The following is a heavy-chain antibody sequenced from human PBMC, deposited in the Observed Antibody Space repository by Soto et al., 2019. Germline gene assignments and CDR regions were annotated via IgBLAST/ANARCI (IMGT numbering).Heavy chain of an antibody. CDR1: GFTFTSSA. CDR3: AKDEVGSWYYLKYFDY. J-gene: IGHJ4*02. Sequence: SVKVSCKASGFTFTSSAVQWVRQARGQRLEWIGWIVVGSGNTNYAQKFQERVTITRDMSTSTVYMELSSLRSEDTAVYYCAKDEVGSWYYLKYFDYWGQGTLVTVSS. CDR2: IVVGSGNT. D-gene: IGHD6-13*01. V-gene: IGHV1-58*01.